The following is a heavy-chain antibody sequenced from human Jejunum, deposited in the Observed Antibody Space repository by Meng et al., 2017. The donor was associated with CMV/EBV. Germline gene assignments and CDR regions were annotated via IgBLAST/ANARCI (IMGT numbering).Heavy chain of an antibody. CDR3: ARDQPVAAADY. D-gene: IGHD6-13*01. J-gene: IGHJ4*02. CDR2: ISTSGSTT. CDR1: GSTFSSSE. Sequence: CSASGSTFSSSEMNWVRHAPGRGLEWVSFISTSGSTTYYAASVKGRFTISRDNAKTSLYLQMTSLRAEDTGIYYCARDQPVAAADYWGQGTLVTVSS. V-gene: IGHV3-48*03.